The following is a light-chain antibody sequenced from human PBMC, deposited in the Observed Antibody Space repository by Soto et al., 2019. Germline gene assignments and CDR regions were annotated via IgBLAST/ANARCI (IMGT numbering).Light chain of an antibody. CDR3: HQYYSPPFA. J-gene: IGKJ3*01. Sequence: IVMTQSPESLGVSLGERATINCKSNQTILYGSNNKNYLSWYQQKPGQPPKLLIYWASTRKYGVPERFSGSGSGTDFTLSITNLQAEDVAVYYGHQYYSPPFAFGPGTKVHL. CDR2: WAS. CDR1: QTILYGSNNKNY. V-gene: IGKV4-1*01.